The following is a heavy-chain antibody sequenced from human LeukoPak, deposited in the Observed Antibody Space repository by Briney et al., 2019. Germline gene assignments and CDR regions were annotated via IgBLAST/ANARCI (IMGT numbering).Heavy chain of an antibody. V-gene: IGHV5-10-1*01. Sequence: GESLKISLNSFGYSLNSYCNSWVRQRPGKGLEWMGRIDPSDSYTNYSPSFQGHVTISADKSISTAYLQWSSLKASDTAMYYCARSPVGMDVWGQGTTVTVSS. CDR3: ARSPVGMDV. D-gene: IGHD7-27*01. J-gene: IGHJ6*02. CDR1: GYSLNSYC. CDR2: IDPSDSYT.